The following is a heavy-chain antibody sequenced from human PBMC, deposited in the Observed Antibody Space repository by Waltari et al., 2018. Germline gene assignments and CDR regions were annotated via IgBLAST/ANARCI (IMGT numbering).Heavy chain of an antibody. D-gene: IGHD5-12*01. CDR2: ISYDGSNK. J-gene: IGHJ3*02. V-gene: IGHV3-30-3*01. Sequence: QVQLVESGGGVVQPGRSLRLSCAASGFTFSSYAMHWIRQAPGKGLEWVAVISYDGSNKYYADSVKGRFTISRDNSKNTLYLQMNSLRAEDTAVYYCARDRRAKIRAGAFDIWGQGTMVTVSS. CDR3: ARDRRAKIRAGAFDI. CDR1: GFTFSSYA.